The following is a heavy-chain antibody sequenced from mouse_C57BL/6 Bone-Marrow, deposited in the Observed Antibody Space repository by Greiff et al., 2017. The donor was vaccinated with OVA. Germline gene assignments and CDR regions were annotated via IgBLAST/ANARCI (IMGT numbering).Heavy chain of an antibody. J-gene: IGHJ2*01. V-gene: IGHV1-15*01. CDR3: TRWDYYGSSPYYFDY. D-gene: IGHD1-1*01. Sequence: QVQLQQSGAELVRPGASVTLSCKASGYTFTDYEMHWVKQTPVHGLEWIGAIDPETGGTAYNQKFKGKAILTADKSSSTAYMELRSLTSEDSAVYYCTRWDYYGSSPYYFDYWGQGTTLTVSS. CDR1: GYTFTDYE. CDR2: IDPETGGT.